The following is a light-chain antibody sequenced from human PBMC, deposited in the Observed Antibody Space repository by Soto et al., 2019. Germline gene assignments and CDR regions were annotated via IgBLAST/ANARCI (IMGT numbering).Light chain of an antibody. V-gene: IGKV3-20*01. CDR3: QQYGSSPWT. CDR1: QSVTSSY. J-gene: IGKJ1*01. CDR2: GAS. Sequence: ENVLTQSPGTLSLSPGERATLSCRASQSVTSSYLAWYQQKPGQAPRLLVYGASSRATGIPDRFSGSGSGTDVTLNISRLEPEDFAVYYCQQYGSSPWTVGQGTKVEIK.